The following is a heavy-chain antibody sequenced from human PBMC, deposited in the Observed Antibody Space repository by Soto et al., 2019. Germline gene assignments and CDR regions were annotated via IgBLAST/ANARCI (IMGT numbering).Heavy chain of an antibody. D-gene: IGHD1-20*01. CDR1: GGSISSSSYY. Sequence: QLQLQESGPGLVKPSETLSLTCTVSGGSISSSSYYWGWIRQPQGKGLEWIGSIYYSGSTYYNPSLKSRVTISVDTSKNQFSLKLSSVTAADTAVYYCARHLPSTYNWNDSWWFDPWGQGTLVTVSS. CDR2: IYYSGST. V-gene: IGHV4-39*01. CDR3: ARHLPSTYNWNDSWWFDP. J-gene: IGHJ5*02.